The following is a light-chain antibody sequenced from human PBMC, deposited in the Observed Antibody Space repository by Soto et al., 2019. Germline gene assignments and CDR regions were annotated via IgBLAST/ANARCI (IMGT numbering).Light chain of an antibody. J-gene: IGLJ1*01. CDR3: SSHTISSALQV. V-gene: IGLV2-14*01. CDR2: EVS. Sequence: QSVLTQPASVSGSPGQSLTISCTGTSIDIAPYNYVSWYQQHPGKAPKLIIYEVSYRPSGISNRFSGSKSGNTASLTISGLQAEDEADYYCSSHTISSALQVFGTGTKVTVL. CDR1: SIDIAPYNY.